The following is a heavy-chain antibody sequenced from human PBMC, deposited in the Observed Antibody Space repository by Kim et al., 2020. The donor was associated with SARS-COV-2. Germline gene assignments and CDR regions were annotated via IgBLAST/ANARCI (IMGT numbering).Heavy chain of an antibody. Sequence: GVSLRLSCAASGFTFSSYAMSWVRQAPGKGLEWVSAISGSGGSTYYADSVKGRFTISRDNSKNTLYLQMNSLRAEDTAVYYCAKAGDGWGIQLWLDFDYWGQGTLVTVSS. CDR3: AKAGDGWGIQLWLDFDY. J-gene: IGHJ4*02. V-gene: IGHV3-23*01. D-gene: IGHD5-18*01. CDR2: ISGSGGST. CDR1: GFTFSSYA.